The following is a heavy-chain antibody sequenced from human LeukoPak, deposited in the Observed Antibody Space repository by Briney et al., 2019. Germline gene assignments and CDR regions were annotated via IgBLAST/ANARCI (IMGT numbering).Heavy chain of an antibody. Sequence: SETPSLTCAVYGGSFSGYYWSWIRQPPGKGLEWIGEINHSGSTNYNPSLRSRVTVSVHTSKNQLSLKLSSVTAADTAVYYCARQWLVSPLFDYWGQGTPVTVSS. CDR1: GGSFSGYY. J-gene: IGHJ4*02. V-gene: IGHV4-34*01. D-gene: IGHD6-19*01. CDR3: ARQWLVSPLFDY. CDR2: INHSGST.